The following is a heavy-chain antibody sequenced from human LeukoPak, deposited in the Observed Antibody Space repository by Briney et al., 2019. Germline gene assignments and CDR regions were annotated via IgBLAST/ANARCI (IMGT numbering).Heavy chain of an antibody. Sequence: GGSLRLSCAASGFTFSRYWMSWVRQAPGKGLEWVANIKEDGSEKYYVDSVKGRLTISRDNAKNSLSLQIKSLRAEDTAVYYCARQKAVVVVAATPDEDYGDYVDYYYYMDVWGKGTTVTVSS. CDR3: ARQKAVVVVAATPDEDYGDYVDYYYYMDV. D-gene: IGHD2-15*01. V-gene: IGHV3-7*01. CDR1: GFTFSRYW. CDR2: IKEDGSEK. J-gene: IGHJ6*03.